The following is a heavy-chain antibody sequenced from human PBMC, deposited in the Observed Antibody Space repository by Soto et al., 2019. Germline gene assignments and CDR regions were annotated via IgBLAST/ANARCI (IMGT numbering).Heavy chain of an antibody. V-gene: IGHV1-69*13. D-gene: IGHD5-12*01. J-gene: IGHJ4*02. Sequence: SVKVSCKASGGTFSSYAISWVRQAPGQGLEWMGGIIPIFGTANYAQKFQGRVTITADESTSTAYMELSSLRSEDTAVYYCASEGYSGYDFSYWGQGTLVTVSS. CDR1: GGTFSSYA. CDR2: IIPIFGTA. CDR3: ASEGYSGYDFSY.